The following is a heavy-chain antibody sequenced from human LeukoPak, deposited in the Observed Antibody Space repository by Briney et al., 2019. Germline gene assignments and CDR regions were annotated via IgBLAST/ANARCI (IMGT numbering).Heavy chain of an antibody. D-gene: IGHD3-3*01. CDR2: IIPIFGTA. CDR1: GGTFSSYA. CDR3: ARSNTIFGVVQYYSDY. V-gene: IGHV1-69*05. Sequence: SVKVSCKASGGTFSSYAISWVRQAPGQGLEWMGGIIPIFGTANYAQKFQGRVTITTDESTSTAYMELSSLRSEDTAVYYCARSNTIFGVVQYYSDYWGQGTLVTVSS. J-gene: IGHJ4*02.